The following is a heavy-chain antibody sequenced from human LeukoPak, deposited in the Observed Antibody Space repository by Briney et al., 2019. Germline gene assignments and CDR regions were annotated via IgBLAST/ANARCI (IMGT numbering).Heavy chain of an antibody. V-gene: IGHV3-21*01. CDR3: ARELRPLQGNYYYYMDV. CDR1: GFTFSSYS. CDR2: ISSSSSYI. D-gene: IGHD4-17*01. J-gene: IGHJ6*03. Sequence: GGSLRLSCAASGFTFSSYSMNWVRQAPGKGLEWVSSISSSSSYIYYADSVKGRFTISRDNAKNSLYLQMNSLRAEDTAVYYCARELRPLQGNYYYYMDVWGKGTTVTVSS.